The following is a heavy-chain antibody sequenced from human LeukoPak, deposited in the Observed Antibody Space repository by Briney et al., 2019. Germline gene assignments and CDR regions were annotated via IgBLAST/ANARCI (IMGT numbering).Heavy chain of an antibody. CDR3: ARDRRRGNYYDFWSGPYDAFDI. V-gene: IGHV1-46*01. D-gene: IGHD3-3*01. CDR2: INPSGGST. J-gene: IGHJ3*02. Sequence: ASVKVSCKASGYAFTSYYMHWVRQAPGQGLEWMGIINPSGGSTSYAQKFQGRVTMTRDTSTSTVYMELSSLRSEDTAVYYCARDRRRGNYYDFWSGPYDAFDIWGQGTMVTVSS. CDR1: GYAFTSYY.